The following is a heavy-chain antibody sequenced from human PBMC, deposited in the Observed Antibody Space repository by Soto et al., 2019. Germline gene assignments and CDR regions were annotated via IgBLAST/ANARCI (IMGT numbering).Heavy chain of an antibody. J-gene: IGHJ3*02. CDR3: ARDNEFCSGGGCYDAFDI. CDR1: GFTFSSYG. V-gene: IGHV3-33*01. Sequence: GGSLRLSCAASGFTFSSYGMHWVRQAPGKGLEWVAVIWYDGGNKYYVDSVKGRFTVSRDNAKNSLYLQMNGLRAEDTAVYYCARDNEFCSGGGCYDAFDIWGQGTMVTVSS. D-gene: IGHD2-15*01. CDR2: IWYDGGNK.